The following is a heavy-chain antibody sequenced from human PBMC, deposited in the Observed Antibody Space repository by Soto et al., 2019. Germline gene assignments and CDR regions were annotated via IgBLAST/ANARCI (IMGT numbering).Heavy chain of an antibody. CDR3: AREGPAPYYYYGMDV. J-gene: IGHJ6*02. CDR2: ISGYNGNT. CDR1: GYSFTTYG. Sequence: QVQLVQSRGGVKKPGASVKVSRKTSGYSFTTYGISWVRQAPGQGLEWMGWISGYNGNTNYAQKLKGRLTMTTDTSTSTAYMELRSLTSDDTAVYYCAREGPAPYYYYGMDVWGQGSTVTVSS. V-gene: IGHV1-18*01.